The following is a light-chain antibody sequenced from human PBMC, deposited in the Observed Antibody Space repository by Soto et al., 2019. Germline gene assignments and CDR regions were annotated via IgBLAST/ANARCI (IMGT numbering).Light chain of an antibody. CDR2: DVS. V-gene: IGLV2-14*03. CDR1: SSDIGAYDY. CDR3: SSFADSSARDYV. Sequence: QSALTQPASVSESPGQSITISCTGTSSDIGAYDYVSWYQQHPGGVPKLLIYDVSSRPSGVSSRLSGSKSGNTASLPISGLQADDESDYYCSSFADSSARDYVFGGGTKLTVL. J-gene: IGLJ1*01.